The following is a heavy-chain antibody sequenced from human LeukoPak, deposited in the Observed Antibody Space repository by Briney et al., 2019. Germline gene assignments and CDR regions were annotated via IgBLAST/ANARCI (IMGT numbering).Heavy chain of an antibody. Sequence: GGSLRLSCATSGFIFRNYGMNWVRQAPGKGLEWVSGIYTNGNTRYADSVRGRFTISRDNSKNTLYLQMHSLRVDDTAVYYCAHLVWEYVGGLDVWGQGTTVTVSS. D-gene: IGHD3/OR15-3a*01. V-gene: IGHV3-23*05. CDR3: AHLVWEYVGGLDV. CDR2: IYTNGNT. J-gene: IGHJ6*02. CDR1: GFIFRNYG.